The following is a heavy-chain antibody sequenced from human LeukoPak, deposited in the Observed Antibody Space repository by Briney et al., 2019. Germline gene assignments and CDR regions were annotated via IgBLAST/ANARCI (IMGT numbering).Heavy chain of an antibody. V-gene: IGHV3-21*04. J-gene: IGHJ6*02. Sequence: GGSLRLSCAASGFTFSSYSMNWVRQAPGKGLEWVSSMSSSSSYIYYADSVKGRFTISRDNSKNTLYLQMNSLRAEDAAVYYCASYDILTGPYYYYGMDVWGQGTTVTVSS. CDR1: GFTFSSYS. D-gene: IGHD3-9*01. CDR3: ASYDILTGPYYYYGMDV. CDR2: MSSSSSYI.